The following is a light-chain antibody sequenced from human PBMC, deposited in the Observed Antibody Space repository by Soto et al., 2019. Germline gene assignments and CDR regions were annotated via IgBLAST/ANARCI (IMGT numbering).Light chain of an antibody. Sequence: QSALTQPPSAPGSPVQTVTISCTGTSSDIGASNFVSWYQQHPGKAPKLVIYEVTKRPSGVPDRFSGSKFGTTASLTVSRLQTEDEADYYCSSFTGFSTVFGSGTNATV. CDR2: EVT. J-gene: IGLJ1*01. V-gene: IGLV2-8*01. CDR3: SSFTGFSTV. CDR1: SSDIGASNF.